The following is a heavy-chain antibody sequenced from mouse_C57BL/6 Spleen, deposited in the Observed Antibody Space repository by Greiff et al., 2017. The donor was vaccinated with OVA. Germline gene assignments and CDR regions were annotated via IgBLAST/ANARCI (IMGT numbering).Heavy chain of an antibody. J-gene: IGHJ2*01. CDR1: GYAFSSYW. CDR3: AGPFDY. V-gene: IGHV1-80*01. CDR2: IYPGAGDT. Sequence: QVQLQQSGAELVKPGASVKLSCKASGYAFSSYWMNWVKQRPGKGLEWIGQIYPGAGDTDYNGKFKGKATLTADKSSSTAYVQLRGLTSEASAVYSCAGPFDYWGQGTTLTVSS.